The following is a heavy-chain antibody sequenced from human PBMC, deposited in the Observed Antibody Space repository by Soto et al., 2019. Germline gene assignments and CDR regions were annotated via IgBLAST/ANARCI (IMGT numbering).Heavy chain of an antibody. V-gene: IGHV1-18*01. Sequence: QVQLVQSGAEVKKPGASVKVSCKASGYVFTGYGISWVRQAPGQGLAWMAWISAYNGNTKYAQKFQGRVTMTTVASTSTAYSELSSLRFDDTAVYYGGWPFVDYGDYGLYLAYWGQGTLVTVSS. D-gene: IGHD4-17*01. CDR3: GWPFVDYGDYGLYLAY. J-gene: IGHJ4*02. CDR1: GYVFTGYG. CDR2: ISAYNGNT.